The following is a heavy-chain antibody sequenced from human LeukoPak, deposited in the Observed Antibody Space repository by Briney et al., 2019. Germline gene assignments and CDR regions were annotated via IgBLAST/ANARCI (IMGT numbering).Heavy chain of an antibody. Sequence: PGGSLRLSCAASGFTFSSYWMHWVRQAPGQGLVWVSRINSDGSSTSYADSVKGRFTISRDNAKNTLYLQMNSLRAEDTAVYYCAGGGSITVAGYWGQGTLVTVSS. CDR1: GFTFSSYW. D-gene: IGHD6-19*01. CDR2: INSDGSST. CDR3: AGGGSITVAGY. V-gene: IGHV3-74*01. J-gene: IGHJ4*02.